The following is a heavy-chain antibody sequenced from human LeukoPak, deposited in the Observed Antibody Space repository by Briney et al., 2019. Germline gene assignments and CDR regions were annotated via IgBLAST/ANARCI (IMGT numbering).Heavy chain of an antibody. Sequence: GASVKVSCKASGYTFTGYYMHWVRQAPGQGLEWMGWINPNSGGTNYAQKFQGRVTMTRDTSISTAYMELSRLRSDDTAVYYCARVWDRIVGATSQVNYWGKGTLVTVSS. V-gene: IGHV1-2*02. J-gene: IGHJ4*02. CDR2: INPNSGGT. D-gene: IGHD1-26*01. CDR3: ARVWDRIVGATSQVNY. CDR1: GYTFTGYY.